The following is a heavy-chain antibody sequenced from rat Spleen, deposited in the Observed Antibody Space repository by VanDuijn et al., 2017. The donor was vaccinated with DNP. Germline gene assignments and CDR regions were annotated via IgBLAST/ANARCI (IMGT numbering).Heavy chain of an antibody. CDR2: ISTSGSRT. Sequence: EVQVLESGGGLVQPGRSMKLSCAASGFTFSSFPMAWVRQAPTKGLEWVATISTSGSRTYYPDSVKGRFTISRDNAKSSLYLQMNSLKSEDTATYYCARHYDYDWGQGVMVTVSS. D-gene: IGHD1-12*01. V-gene: IGHV5-46*01. CDR3: ARHYDYD. J-gene: IGHJ2*01. CDR1: GFTFSSFP.